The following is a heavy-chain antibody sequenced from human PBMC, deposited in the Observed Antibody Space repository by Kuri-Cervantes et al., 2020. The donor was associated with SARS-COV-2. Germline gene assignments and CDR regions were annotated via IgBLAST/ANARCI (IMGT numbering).Heavy chain of an antibody. D-gene: IGHD4-17*01. CDR3: ARDSGGDYGSSYFDY. V-gene: IGHV3-21*01. CDR1: GFTFSSYS. Sequence: GGSLRLSCAASGFTFSSYSMNWVRQAPGKGLEWVSSISSSSSYIYYADSVKGRFTISRDNSKNTLYLQMNSLRAEDTAVYYCARDSGGDYGSSYFDYWGQGTLVTVSS. CDR2: ISSSSSYI. J-gene: IGHJ4*02.